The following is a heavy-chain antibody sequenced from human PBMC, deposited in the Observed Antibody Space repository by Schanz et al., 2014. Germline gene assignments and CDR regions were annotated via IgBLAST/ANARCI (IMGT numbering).Heavy chain of an antibody. CDR1: GFTFRGYA. D-gene: IGHD6-13*01. V-gene: IGHV3-23*01. Sequence: EVQLLESGGGLVQPGGSLRLSCAASGFTFRGYAMSWVRQAPGRGLEWVSIISGSGGNTFYADSVKGRFTISSDNSKSTLYLQMSSLRAEDAAVYYWAKSQGSSCDSWGLGTLVTVSS. J-gene: IGHJ5*01. CDR3: AKSQGSSCDS. CDR2: ISGSGGNT.